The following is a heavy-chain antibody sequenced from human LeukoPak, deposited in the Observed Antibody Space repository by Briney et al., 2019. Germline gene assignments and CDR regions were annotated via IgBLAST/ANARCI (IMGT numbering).Heavy chain of an antibody. CDR2: INAGDGNT. Sequence: GASVKVSCKASGYTFTSYVIHWVRQAPGQRLEWMGWINAGDGNTKYSQELQDRVTITRDTSASTAYMELSSLRSEDMAVYYCARDTIAYYYDSSGSNHWGQGTLVTVSS. D-gene: IGHD3-22*01. CDR1: GYTFTSYV. CDR3: ARDTIAYYYDSSGSNH. V-gene: IGHV1-3*03. J-gene: IGHJ5*02.